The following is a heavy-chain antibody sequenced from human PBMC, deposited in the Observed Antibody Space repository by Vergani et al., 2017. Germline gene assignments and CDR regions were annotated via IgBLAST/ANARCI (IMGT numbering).Heavy chain of an antibody. CDR1: GGSISSYY. V-gene: IGHV4-4*07. CDR2: IYTSGST. CDR3: ARDSYYYGSVLFDP. D-gene: IGHD3-10*01. Sequence: QVQLQESGPGLVKPSETLSLTCTVSGGSISSYYWSWIRQPAGKGLEWIGRIYTSGSTNYNPSLKSRVTISVDTSKNQFSLKLSSVTAADTAVYYCARDSYYYGSVLFDPWGQGTLVTVSS. J-gene: IGHJ5*02.